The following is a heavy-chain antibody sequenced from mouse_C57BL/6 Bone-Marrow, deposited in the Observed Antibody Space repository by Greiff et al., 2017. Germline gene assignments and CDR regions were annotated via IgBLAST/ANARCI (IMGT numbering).Heavy chain of an antibody. V-gene: IGHV1-7*01. CDR2: INPSSGYT. CDR3: SRERWLLPAMDY. D-gene: IGHD2-3*01. CDR1: GYTFTSYW. J-gene: IGHJ4*01. Sequence: QVQLQQYGAELAKPGASVKLSCKASGYTFTSYWMHWVKQRHGQGLEWIGYINPSSGYTKYNQKFKDKATLTGDKSSSTAYMQLSSLTYEDSAVYYCSRERWLLPAMDYWGQGTSVTVSS.